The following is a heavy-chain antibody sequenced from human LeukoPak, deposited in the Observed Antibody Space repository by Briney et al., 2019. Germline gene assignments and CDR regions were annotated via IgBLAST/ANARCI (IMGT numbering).Heavy chain of an antibody. Sequence: ASVKVSCKASGYTFTGYYMHWVRQAPGQGLEWMGWINPNSGGTNYAQKFQGRVTMTRVTSISTAYMELSRLRSDDTAVYYCARGPQIMITFGGVIVIRPFDYWGQGTLVTVSS. CDR2: INPNSGGT. J-gene: IGHJ4*02. V-gene: IGHV1-2*02. D-gene: IGHD3-16*02. CDR3: ARGPQIMITFGGVIVIRPFDY. CDR1: GYTFTGYY.